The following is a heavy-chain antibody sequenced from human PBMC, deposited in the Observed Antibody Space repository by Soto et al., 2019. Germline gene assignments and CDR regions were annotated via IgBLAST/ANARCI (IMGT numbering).Heavy chain of an antibody. Sequence: QVQLVQSGAEVKKPGSSVKVSCKASGGTFKRFGISWVRQTPGQGLEWMGGIIPMSGAANSAQKFQDRVKLPAEASSSRAALELSSLRSDATAEYGWTSSMRAFRTDDGVDIWGNGTVVAVSS. D-gene: IGHD3-22*01. CDR3: TSSMRAFRTDDGVDI. J-gene: IGHJ3*02. V-gene: IGHV1-69*01. CDR2: IIPMSGAA. CDR1: GGTFKRFG.